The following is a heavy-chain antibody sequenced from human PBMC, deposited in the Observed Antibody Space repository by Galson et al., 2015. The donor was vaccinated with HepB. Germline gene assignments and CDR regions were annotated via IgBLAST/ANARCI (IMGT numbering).Heavy chain of an antibody. Sequence: SVKVSCKASGGTFSSYAISWVRQAPGQGLEWMGGIIPIFGTANYAQKFQGRVTITADESTSTAYMELSSLRSEDTAVYYCASALGYCSGGSCYFSMDYWGQGTLVTVSS. D-gene: IGHD2-15*01. CDR3: ASALGYCSGGSCYFSMDY. V-gene: IGHV1-69*13. CDR2: IIPIFGTA. J-gene: IGHJ4*02. CDR1: GGTFSSYA.